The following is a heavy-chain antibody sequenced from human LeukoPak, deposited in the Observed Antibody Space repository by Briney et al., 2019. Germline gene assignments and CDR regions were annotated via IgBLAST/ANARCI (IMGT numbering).Heavy chain of an antibody. Sequence: QPGGSLRLSCAASGFTFSSYWMHWVRQAPGKGLVWVSRINSDGSTTTYADSVKGRFTISRDNAKNTLYLQMNSLRAEDTAVYYCARGDSGWPNDFWGQGTLVTVSS. CDR1: GFTFSSYW. CDR3: ARGDSGWPNDF. J-gene: IGHJ4*02. V-gene: IGHV3-74*01. CDR2: INSDGSTT. D-gene: IGHD6-19*01.